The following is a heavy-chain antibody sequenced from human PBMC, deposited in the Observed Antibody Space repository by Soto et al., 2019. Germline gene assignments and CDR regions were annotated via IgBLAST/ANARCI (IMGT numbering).Heavy chain of an antibody. D-gene: IGHD1-7*01. CDR2: VIHIFGTA. J-gene: IGHJ5*02. V-gene: IGHV1-69*01. CDR1: GGTFSSYA. Sequence: QVQLVQSGAEVKKPGSSVKVSCKASGGTFSSYAISWVRQAPGQGLEWMGGVIHIFGTANYAQKFQGRVTITADESTSTAYMELSSLRSEDTAVYYCARGPQLAELPFWFDPWGQGTLVTVSS. CDR3: ARGPQLAELPFWFDP.